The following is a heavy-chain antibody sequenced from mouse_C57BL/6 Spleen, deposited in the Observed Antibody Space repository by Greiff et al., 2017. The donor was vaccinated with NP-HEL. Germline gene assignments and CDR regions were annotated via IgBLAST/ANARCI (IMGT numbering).Heavy chain of an antibody. V-gene: IGHV1-61*01. Sequence: QVQLQQPGAELVRPGSSVKLSCKASGYTFTSYWMDWVKQRPGQGLEWIGNIYPSDSETHYNQKFKDKATLTVDKSSSTAYMQLTSLTSEDSAVYYCARSKAQATHYFDYWSQGTTLTVSS. CDR2: IYPSDSET. CDR1: GYTFTSYW. D-gene: IGHD3-2*02. J-gene: IGHJ2*01. CDR3: ARSKAQATHYFDY.